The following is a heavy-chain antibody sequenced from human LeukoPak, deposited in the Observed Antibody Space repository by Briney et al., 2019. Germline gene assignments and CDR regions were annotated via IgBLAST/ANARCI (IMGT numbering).Heavy chain of an antibody. J-gene: IGHJ4*02. CDR3: TTANWAYYYFDY. CDR1: GFTFSDAW. D-gene: IGHD1-1*01. V-gene: IGHV3-15*01. Sequence: PGGSLRLSCAASGFTFSDAWMTWVRQAPGKGLEWVGRIKSKTDGGTTDYAAPVKGRFTISRDDSENTLSLQMNSLKTEDTAVYYCTTANWAYYYFDYWGQGALVTVSS. CDR2: IKSKTDGGTT.